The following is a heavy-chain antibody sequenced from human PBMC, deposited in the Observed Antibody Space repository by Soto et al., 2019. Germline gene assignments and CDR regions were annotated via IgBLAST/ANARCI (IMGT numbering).Heavy chain of an antibody. CDR3: ARDCNGGRCYSRPYDVFDI. Sequence: ASVKVSCKASGYTFINYVIHWVRQAPGQRLEWMGWINVGNDKTKYLQKFQGRVTITRDTSASTAYLELSSLRSEDTAVYYCARDCNGGRCYSRPYDVFDIWGQGTMVTV. CDR1: GYTFINYV. D-gene: IGHD2-15*01. J-gene: IGHJ3*02. CDR2: INVGNDKT. V-gene: IGHV1-3*01.